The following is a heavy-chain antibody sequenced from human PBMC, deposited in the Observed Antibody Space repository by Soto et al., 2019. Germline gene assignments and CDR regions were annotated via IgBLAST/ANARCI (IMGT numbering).Heavy chain of an antibody. J-gene: IGHJ6*02. D-gene: IGHD2-21*01. CDR3: ARVISCGGGTCSSVHQYYGMDV. CDR2: ISLSGSQI. V-gene: IGHV3-21*01. CDR1: GLMYSSFS. Sequence: EVQLVESGGGLVKPGGSVRLSCVASGLMYSSFSMSWVRQAPGKGLEGVAFISLSGSQINYAASVEGRFTISRDNAKNALYLQMNTVRVEDTAIYYCARVISCGGGTCSSVHQYYGMDVWGPGTTVTVSS.